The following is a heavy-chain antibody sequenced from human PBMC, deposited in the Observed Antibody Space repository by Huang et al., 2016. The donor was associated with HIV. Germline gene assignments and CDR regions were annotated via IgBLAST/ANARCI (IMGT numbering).Heavy chain of an antibody. J-gene: IGHJ4*02. D-gene: IGHD1-1*01. Sequence: QVHLVESGGGVVQPGRSLRLSCEASGFTFSGYGMHWVRQAPGKGLEGVAVITCDGKNKYYADSVRGRFTVSRDNSQNTVSLQMNTLRAEDTAVYYCAKDNDLYYFDYWGQGTLVTVSS. CDR3: AKDNDLYYFDY. V-gene: IGHV3-30*18. CDR2: ITCDGKNK. CDR1: GFTFSGYG.